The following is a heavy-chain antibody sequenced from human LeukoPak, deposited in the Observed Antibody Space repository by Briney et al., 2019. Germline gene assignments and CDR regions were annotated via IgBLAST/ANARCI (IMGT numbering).Heavy chain of an antibody. V-gene: IGHV3-21*01. CDR1: GFTFSSYS. CDR2: ISSSSSYI. J-gene: IGHJ4*02. CDR3: AGTYGSGSYYNGIFDY. Sequence: GGSLRLSCAASGFTFSSYSTNWVRQAPGKGLEWVSSISSSSSYIYYADSVKGRFTISRDNAKNSLYLQMNSLRAEDTAVYYCAGTYGSGSYYNGIFDYWGQGTLVTVSS. D-gene: IGHD3-10*01.